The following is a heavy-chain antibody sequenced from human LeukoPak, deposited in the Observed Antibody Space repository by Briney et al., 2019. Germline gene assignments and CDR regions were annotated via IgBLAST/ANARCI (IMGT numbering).Heavy chain of an antibody. CDR3: ARAGVSGILRGAFDI. CDR2: INPGGST. V-gene: IGHV3-53*01. J-gene: IGHJ3*02. Sequence: GGSLSLSCAAAGLTVSSNYMTRVRQAPGKGLEWVSLINPGGSTFYTHSVRGRFTISRDNFRNTLYLQVNSLRAEDTAVYYCARAGVSGILRGAFDICGQGTMVTVSS. D-gene: IGHD1-26*01. CDR1: GLTVSSNY.